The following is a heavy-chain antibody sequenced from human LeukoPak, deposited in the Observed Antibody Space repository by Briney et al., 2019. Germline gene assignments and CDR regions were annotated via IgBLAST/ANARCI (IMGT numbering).Heavy chain of an antibody. V-gene: IGHV4-30-2*01. J-gene: IGHJ3*02. CDR2: IYHSGST. CDR3: AREGAFDAFDI. D-gene: IGHD1-26*01. Sequence: SETLSLTCAVSGGSISSGGYPWSWIRQPPGKGLEWIGYIYHSGSTYYNPSLKSRVTISVDRSKNQFSLKLSSVTAADTAVYYCAREGAFDAFDIWGQGTMVTVSS. CDR1: GGSISSGGYP.